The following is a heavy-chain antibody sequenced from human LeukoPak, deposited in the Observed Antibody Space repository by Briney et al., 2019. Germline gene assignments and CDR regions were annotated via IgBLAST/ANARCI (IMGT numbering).Heavy chain of an antibody. Sequence: ASVKVSCKASGYTFTSYYMHWVRQAPGQGLEWMGIINLSGGGTSYAQKFQGRVTMTRDMSTSTVYMELSSLRSEDTAVYYCTSAHGDYNWFDPWGQGTLVTVSS. CDR3: TSAHGDYNWFDP. CDR2: INLSGGGT. CDR1: GYTFTSYY. D-gene: IGHD4-17*01. V-gene: IGHV1-46*01. J-gene: IGHJ5*02.